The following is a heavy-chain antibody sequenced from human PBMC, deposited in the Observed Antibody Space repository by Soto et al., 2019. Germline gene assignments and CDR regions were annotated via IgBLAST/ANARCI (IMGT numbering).Heavy chain of an antibody. CDR3: ARGAHTYGYVFDY. Sequence: QVHLVQSGAEVKKPGASVKVSCRSSGYTFTSNAIHWVRQAPGQSLERMGWVNAGNGYTKYLQNFQGRVTISSDTYASTAYMELNSLRSEDTAVYYCARGAHTYGYVFDYWGQGTLVTVSS. J-gene: IGHJ4*02. CDR1: GYTFTSNA. V-gene: IGHV1-3*01. CDR2: VNAGNGYT. D-gene: IGHD5-18*01.